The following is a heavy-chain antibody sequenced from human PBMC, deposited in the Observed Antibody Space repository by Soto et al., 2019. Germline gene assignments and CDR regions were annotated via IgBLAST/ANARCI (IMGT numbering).Heavy chain of an antibody. CDR2: INSDGSST. CDR1: GFTFSSYW. J-gene: IGHJ4*02. CDR3: ASGAGDGFDY. Sequence: EVQLVESGGGLVQPGGSLRLSCAASGFTFSSYWMHWVRQAPGKGLVWVSRINSDGSSTSYADSVKGRFTISRDNAKNTLYLQMNSRRAEDTAVYSCASGAGDGFDYWGQGTLVTVSS. V-gene: IGHV3-74*01. D-gene: IGHD3-16*01.